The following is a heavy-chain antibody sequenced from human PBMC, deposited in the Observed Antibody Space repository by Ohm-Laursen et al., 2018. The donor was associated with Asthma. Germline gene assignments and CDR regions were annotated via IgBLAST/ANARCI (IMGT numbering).Heavy chain of an antibody. V-gene: IGHV1-8*01. D-gene: IGHD6-13*01. Sequence: SVKVSCKASGYTFTSYDINWVRQATGQGLEWMGWMNPNSGNTGYAQKFQGRVTMTRNTSISTAYMELSSLRSEETAVYYCARGVYSSSWYHCFDPWGQGTLVTVSS. CDR2: MNPNSGNT. CDR1: GYTFTSYD. J-gene: IGHJ5*02. CDR3: ARGVYSSSWYHCFDP.